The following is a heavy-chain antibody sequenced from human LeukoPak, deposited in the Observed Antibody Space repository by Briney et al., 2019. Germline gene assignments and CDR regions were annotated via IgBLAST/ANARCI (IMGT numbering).Heavy chain of an antibody. Sequence: GSSVKVSCKASGGTFSSYTISWVRQAPGQGLEWTGRIIPILGIANYAQKFQGRVTITADKSTSTAYMELSSLRSEDTAVYYCAREIVGAKKANLDYWGQGTLVTVSS. V-gene: IGHV1-69*04. CDR3: AREIVGAKKANLDY. CDR1: GGTFSSYT. J-gene: IGHJ4*02. CDR2: IIPILGIA. D-gene: IGHD1-26*01.